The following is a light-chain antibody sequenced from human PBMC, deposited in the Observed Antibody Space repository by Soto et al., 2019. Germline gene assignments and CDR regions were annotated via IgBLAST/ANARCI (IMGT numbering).Light chain of an antibody. CDR1: QSVSSN. CDR2: DAS. Sequence: EIVMTQSPATLSVSPGERATLSCRASQSVSSNLAWYQQKPGQAPRLLIYDASNRATGIPARFSGSGSGTDFTLTINRLEPEDFAVYYCQQYGSSPLTFGGGTKVDIK. J-gene: IGKJ4*01. V-gene: IGKV3-20*01. CDR3: QQYGSSPLT.